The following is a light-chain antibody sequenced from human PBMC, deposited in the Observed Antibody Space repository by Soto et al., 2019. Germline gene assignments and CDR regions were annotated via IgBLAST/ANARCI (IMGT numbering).Light chain of an antibody. V-gene: IGKV3D-15*01. CDR3: QQYNNWPLT. J-gene: IGKJ1*01. CDR1: QSFTSN. Sequence: EIVMTQSPGTLSLSPGERATLSCGASQSFTSNYLAWYQQKPGQAPRLLIYGASTRATGIPARFSGSGSGTEFTLTISSLQSEDFAVYYCQQYNNWPLTSGQGTKVDIK. CDR2: GAS.